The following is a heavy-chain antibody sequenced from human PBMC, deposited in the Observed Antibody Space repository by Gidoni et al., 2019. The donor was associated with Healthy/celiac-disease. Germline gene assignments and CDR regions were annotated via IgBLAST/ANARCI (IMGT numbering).Heavy chain of an antibody. CDR1: GFTFSSYW. CDR3: ARESLIDSSSQNDY. CDR2: INSDGSST. Sequence: AASGFTFSSYWMHWVRQAPGKGLVWVSRINSDGSSTSYADSVKGRFTISRDNAKNTLYLQMNSLRAEDTAVYYCARESLIDSSSQNDYWGQGTLVTVSS. D-gene: IGHD6-13*01. V-gene: IGHV3-74*01. J-gene: IGHJ4*02.